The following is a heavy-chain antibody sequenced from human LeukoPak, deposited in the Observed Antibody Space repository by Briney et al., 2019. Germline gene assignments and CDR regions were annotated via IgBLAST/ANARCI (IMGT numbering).Heavy chain of an antibody. CDR1: GFTFSDYY. V-gene: IGHV3-11*06. Sequence: GGSLRLSCAASGFTFSDYYMSWIRQAPGKGLEWVSYISRNSYTNYADSVKGRFTISRDNAKNSLSLQMNSLKVEDTAVYYCARDHNGPYTFDYWGQGTLVTVSS. J-gene: IGHJ4*02. CDR2: ISRNSYT. CDR3: ARDHNGPYTFDY. D-gene: IGHD2-2*02.